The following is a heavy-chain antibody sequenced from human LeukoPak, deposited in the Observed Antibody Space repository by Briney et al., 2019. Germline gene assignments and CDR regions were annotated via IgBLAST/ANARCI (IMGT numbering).Heavy chain of an antibody. CDR3: ARTTPWGDYGDPS. Sequence: GGSLRLSCAASGFTFSSYAMSWVRQAPGKGLEWVSAISGSGGSTYYPDSVKGRYTISRDNAKNSLYLQMNSLRAEDTAVYYCARTTPWGDYGDPSWGQGTLVTVSS. D-gene: IGHD4-17*01. CDR1: GFTFSSYA. CDR2: ISGSGGST. V-gene: IGHV3-23*01. J-gene: IGHJ5*02.